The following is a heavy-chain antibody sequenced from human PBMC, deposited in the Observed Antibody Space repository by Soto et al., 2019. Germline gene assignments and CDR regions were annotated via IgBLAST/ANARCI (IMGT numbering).Heavy chain of an antibody. CDR2: ISGSGGST. CDR3: AKDGEDIVLMVYAIQSPQYFDY. Sequence: GGSLRLSCAASGFTFSSYAMSWVRQAPGKGLEWVSAISGSGGSTYYADSVKGRFTISRDNSKNTLYLQMNSLRAEDTAVYYCAKDGEDIVLMVYAIQSPQYFDYWGQGTLVTVSS. J-gene: IGHJ4*02. D-gene: IGHD2-8*01. V-gene: IGHV3-23*01. CDR1: GFTFSSYA.